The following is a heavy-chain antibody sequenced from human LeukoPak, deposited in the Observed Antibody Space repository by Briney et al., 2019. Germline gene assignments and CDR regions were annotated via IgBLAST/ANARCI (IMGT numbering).Heavy chain of an antibody. D-gene: IGHD2-15*01. CDR3: LVQCSGGSCSFFDY. CDR1: GFTFSSYW. V-gene: IGHV3-74*01. CDR2: INSVGSST. J-gene: IGHJ4*02. Sequence: GGSLRLSCAASGFTFSSYWMHWVRQAPGKGLVWVSRINSVGSSTSYADSVKGRFTISRDNAKNTLYLQMNSLRAEDTAVYYCLVQCSGGSCSFFDYWGQGTLVTVSS.